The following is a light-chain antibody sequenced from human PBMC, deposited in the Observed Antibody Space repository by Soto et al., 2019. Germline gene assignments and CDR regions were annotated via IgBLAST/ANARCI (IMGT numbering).Light chain of an antibody. CDR1: QSVAGNY. Sequence: ENVLTQSPGTLSLSPGERATLSCRASQSVAGNYLAWYQQKPGQAPRLLVYGASSRAPGIPDRFSGSGSGPDLPLTISRLEPEDFAVYYCHQYGASQLPGSSPLTFGGGTKVEIK. V-gene: IGKV3-20*01. CDR3: HQYGASQLPGSSPLT. CDR2: GAS. J-gene: IGKJ4*01.